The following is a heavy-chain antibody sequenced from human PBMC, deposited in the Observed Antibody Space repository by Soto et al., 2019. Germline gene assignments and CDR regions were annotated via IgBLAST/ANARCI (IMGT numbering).Heavy chain of an antibody. CDR1: GGSISSGGYY. CDR2: IYYSRST. Sequence: QVQLQESCPGLVKPSQTRSLTCTVSGGSISSGGYYWSWIRQHPGKGREWIGYIYYSRSTYYNPSLKSRVTISVDTSKNQFSLKLSSVTAADTAVYYCATYCSGGSCYLDSCGPGTLVTVSS. D-gene: IGHD2-15*01. V-gene: IGHV4-31*03. CDR3: ATYCSGGSCYLDS. J-gene: IGHJ4*02.